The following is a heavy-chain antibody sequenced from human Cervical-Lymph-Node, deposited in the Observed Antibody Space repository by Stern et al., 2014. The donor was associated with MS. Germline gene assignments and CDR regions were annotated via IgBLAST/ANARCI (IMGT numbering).Heavy chain of an antibody. V-gene: IGHV1-24*01. J-gene: IGHJ6*02. CDR2: FDPEDGET. Sequence: QLVQSGPEVKKPGASVKVSCKVSGYTLTELSMHWVRQVPGKGLEWMGGFDPEDGETIYAQKFQGRVTMTEDTSTDTAYMELSRLRSEDTALYYCATGGRVGAPTYYGMDVWGHGTAVTVSS. CDR1: GYTLTELS. D-gene: IGHD1-26*01. CDR3: ATGGRVGAPTYYGMDV.